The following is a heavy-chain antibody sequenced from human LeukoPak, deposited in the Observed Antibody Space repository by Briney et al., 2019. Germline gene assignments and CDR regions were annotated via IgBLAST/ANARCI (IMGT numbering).Heavy chain of an antibody. D-gene: IGHD2-2*01. V-gene: IGHV1-18*01. J-gene: IGHJ4*02. CDR1: GYIFTNYG. CDR2: INTFNGNT. CDR3: ARDYCSNSTCQDGLFDY. Sequence: GASVKVSCKPSGYIFTNYGLSWVRQAPGQGLEWMGWINTFNGNTSYAQSFQGRVTMTTDTSTTTAYMELTSLTSDDTAVYYCARDYCSNSTCQDGLFDYWGQGTLVIVSS.